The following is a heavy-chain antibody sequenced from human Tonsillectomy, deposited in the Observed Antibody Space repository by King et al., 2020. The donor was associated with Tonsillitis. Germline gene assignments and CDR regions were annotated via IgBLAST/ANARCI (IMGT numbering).Heavy chain of an antibody. J-gene: IGHJ6*02. D-gene: IGHD3-9*01. V-gene: IGHV5-10-1*03. Sequence: VQLVESGAEVKKPGESLRISCKGSGYSFTSYWINWVRQMPGKGLEWMGRIDPSDSYTNYSPSFQGHVTISADKSISTAYLQWSSLKASDTAMYYCARNPQYDILTPYGMDVWGQGTTVTVSS. CDR2: IDPSDSYT. CDR3: ARNPQYDILTPYGMDV. CDR1: GYSFTSYW.